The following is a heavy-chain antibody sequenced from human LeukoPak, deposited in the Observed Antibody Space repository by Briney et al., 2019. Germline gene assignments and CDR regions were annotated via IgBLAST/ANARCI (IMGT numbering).Heavy chain of an antibody. V-gene: IGHV3-11*04. CDR3: ARDRLLAAAEAFDI. D-gene: IGHD6-13*01. J-gene: IGHJ3*02. CDR1: GFTFSDYY. Sequence: GGSLRLSCAASGFTFSDYYMSWIRQAPGKGLEWVSYISSSGSTIYYADSVKGRFTISRDNAKNSLYLQMNSLRAEDTAVYYCARDRLLAAAEAFDIWGQGTMVTVSS. CDR2: ISSSGSTI.